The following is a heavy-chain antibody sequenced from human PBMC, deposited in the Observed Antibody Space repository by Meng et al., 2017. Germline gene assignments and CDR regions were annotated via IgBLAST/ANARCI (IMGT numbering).Heavy chain of an antibody. CDR2: IIPIFGTA. D-gene: IGHD3-10*01. J-gene: IGHJ5*02. V-gene: IGHV1-69*06. Sequence: QVQRVQSGDEVKKTGSTVKVSCKSSGGTFSSYAISWVRQAPGQGLEWMGGIIPIFGTANYAQKFQGRVTITADKSTSTAYMELSSLRSEDTAVYYCASLTGWFDPWGQGTLVTVSS. CDR1: GGTFSSYA. CDR3: ASLTGWFDP.